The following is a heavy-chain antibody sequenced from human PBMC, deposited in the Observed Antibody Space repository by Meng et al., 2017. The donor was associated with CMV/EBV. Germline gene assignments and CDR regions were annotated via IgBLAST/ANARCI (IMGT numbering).Heavy chain of an antibody. D-gene: IGHD2-2*03. J-gene: IGHJ6*02. CDR1: GFTFSSYA. V-gene: IGHV3-23*01. Sequence: ETLSLTCAASGFTFSSYAMSWVRQAPGKGLEWVSAISGSGGSTYYADPVKGRFTISRDNSKNTLYLQMNSLRAEDTAVYYCAKDGYCSSTSCQDYYYYGMDVWGQGTTVTVSS. CDR3: AKDGYCSSTSCQDYYYYGMDV. CDR2: ISGSGGST.